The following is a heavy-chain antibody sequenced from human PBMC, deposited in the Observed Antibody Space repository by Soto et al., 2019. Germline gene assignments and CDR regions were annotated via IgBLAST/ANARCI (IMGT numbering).Heavy chain of an antibody. J-gene: IGHJ6*02. CDR3: GAVASSADFYGKAV. D-gene: IGHD6-19*01. Sequence: SETLSLTCAVYGGSSSSYYWSWIRQPPGKGLEWIGEVYHSGGANYNPSLKSRVTISEDTSKNQFSLTLKSVTATATAVYYCGAVASSADFYGKAVWGQGTTVTVSS. V-gene: IGHV4-34*01. CDR2: VYHSGGA. CDR1: GGSSSSYY.